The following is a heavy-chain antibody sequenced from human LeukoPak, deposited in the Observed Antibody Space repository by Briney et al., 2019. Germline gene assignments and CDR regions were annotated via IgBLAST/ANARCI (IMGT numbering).Heavy chain of an antibody. D-gene: IGHD4-23*01. Sequence: GGSLRLSCAASGFTFSSYGTHWVRQAPGKGLEWVAVISYDGSNKYYADSVKGRLTISRDNSKNTLYLQMNSLRAEDTAVYYCAKPDYGGREGYWGQGTLVTVSS. J-gene: IGHJ4*02. CDR3: AKPDYGGREGY. V-gene: IGHV3-30*18. CDR2: ISYDGSNK. CDR1: GFTFSSYG.